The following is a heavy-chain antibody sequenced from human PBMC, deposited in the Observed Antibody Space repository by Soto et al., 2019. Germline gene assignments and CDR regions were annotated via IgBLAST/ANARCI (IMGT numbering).Heavy chain of an antibody. D-gene: IGHD4-17*01. Sequence: QVQLVESGGGVVQPGRSLRLSCAASGVTFSSYGMHWVRQAPGKGLEWVAVIWYDGSNKYYADSVKGRFTISRDNSKNTLYLQRNSLRAEDTAVYYCVSDGGDYGDRKGCMDVWGQGTTVTVSS. J-gene: IGHJ6*02. CDR2: IWYDGSNK. V-gene: IGHV3-33*01. CDR3: VSDGGDYGDRKGCMDV. CDR1: GVTFSSYG.